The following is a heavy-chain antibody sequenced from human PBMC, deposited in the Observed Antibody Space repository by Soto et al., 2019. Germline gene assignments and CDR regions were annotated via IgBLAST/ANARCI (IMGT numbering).Heavy chain of an antibody. CDR1: GGSISSYY. CDR3: GRRPGFGHAFDI. Sequence: SETLSLTCTVSGGSISSYYWTWIRQPPGKGLEWIGYIYYSGSTNYNPSLKSRVTISVDTSKNQFSLKLSSVTAADTAVYYCGRRPGFGHAFDIWGQGTMVTVSS. CDR2: IYYSGST. D-gene: IGHD3-10*01. J-gene: IGHJ3*02. V-gene: IGHV4-59*08.